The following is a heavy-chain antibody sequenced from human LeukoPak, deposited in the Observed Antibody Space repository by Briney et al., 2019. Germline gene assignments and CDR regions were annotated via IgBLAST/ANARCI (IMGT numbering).Heavy chain of an antibody. CDR3: ARRRTYDILTGYPQYYFDY. CDR2: IYYSGNT. D-gene: IGHD3-9*01. V-gene: IGHV4-39*01. CDR1: GGSISTSPYY. J-gene: IGHJ4*02. Sequence: PLETLSLTCSVSGGSISTSPYYWGWIRQPPRKGLEWTGGIYYSGNTYYNPSLKSRVTISVDTSKNQVSLKVTSVTAADTALYYCARRRTYDILTGYPQYYFDYWGQGALVTVSS.